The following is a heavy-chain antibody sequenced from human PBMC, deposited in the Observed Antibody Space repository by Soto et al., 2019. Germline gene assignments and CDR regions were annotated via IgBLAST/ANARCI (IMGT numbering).Heavy chain of an antibody. V-gene: IGHV3-23*01. D-gene: IGHD3-10*01. CDR1: GLSFSNFA. CDR2: ISASGDST. J-gene: IGHJ4*02. Sequence: GGSLRLSCAASGLSFSNFAMTWVRQAPGKGLEWVSGISASGDSTYYADSVKGRFIISRDNSKNTHYLQMNSLRVDDTAVYYCTGETYYFDYWGQGTLVTVSS. CDR3: TGETYYFDY.